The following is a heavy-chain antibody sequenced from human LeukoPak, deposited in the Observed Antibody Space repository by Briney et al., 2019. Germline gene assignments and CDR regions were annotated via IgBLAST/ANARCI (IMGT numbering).Heavy chain of an antibody. J-gene: IGHJ4*02. Sequence: GGSLTLSCPLSGFSLSDYYMNWVRQAPGKGLEWISYVTSTGRSTNYADSVKGRFTISRDSAKNSVSLQLSSLTAEDTAVYYCARGRRGSYYTFQVWGQGTLVSASS. CDR1: GFSLSDYY. V-gene: IGHV3-11*01. CDR3: ARGRRGSYYTFQV. CDR2: VTSTGRST. D-gene: IGHD3-16*01.